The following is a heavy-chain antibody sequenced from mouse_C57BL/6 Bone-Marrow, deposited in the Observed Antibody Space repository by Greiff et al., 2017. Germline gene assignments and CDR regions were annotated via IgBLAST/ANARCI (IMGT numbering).Heavy chain of an antibody. Sequence: QVQLQQSGPELVKPGASVKISCKASGYAFSSSWMNWVKQRPGKGLEWIGRIYPGDGDTNYNGKFKGKATLTADKSSSTAYMQLSSLTSEDSAVXFCARGDGNYAYWGQGTLVTVSA. V-gene: IGHV1-82*01. CDR3: ARGDGNYAY. J-gene: IGHJ3*01. CDR1: GYAFSSSW. D-gene: IGHD2-1*01. CDR2: IYPGDGDT.